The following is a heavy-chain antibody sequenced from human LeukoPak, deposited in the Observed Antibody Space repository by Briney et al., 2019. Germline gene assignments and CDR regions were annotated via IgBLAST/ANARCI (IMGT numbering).Heavy chain of an antibody. CDR3: ATDYGGNSGLDY. D-gene: IGHD4-23*01. CDR1: GYTFTGYY. CDR2: INPNSGGT. Sequence: ASVKLSCKASGYTFTGYYMHWVRQAPGQGLEWMGWINPNSGGTNCAQKFQGRVTMTRDTSISTAYMELSRLRSDDTAVYYCATDYGGNSGLDYWGQGTLVTVSS. J-gene: IGHJ4*02. V-gene: IGHV1-2*02.